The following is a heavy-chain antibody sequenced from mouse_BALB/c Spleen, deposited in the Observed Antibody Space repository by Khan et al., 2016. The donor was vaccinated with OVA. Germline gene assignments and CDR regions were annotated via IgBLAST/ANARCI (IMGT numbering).Heavy chain of an antibody. Sequence: EVELVESGGGLAQPGGSLKLSCAASGYTFSSYGMSWVRLTPDKRLVLVATINSNGGSTYYPHSVKGRVTFSRDNAKNTLYLQMSSLKSEDTAMYYCAKMARTTDWGQGTTLTVSS. CDR2: INSNGGST. V-gene: IGHV5-6-3*01. CDR3: AKMARTTD. D-gene: IGHD3-3*01. J-gene: IGHJ2*01. CDR1: GYTFSSYG.